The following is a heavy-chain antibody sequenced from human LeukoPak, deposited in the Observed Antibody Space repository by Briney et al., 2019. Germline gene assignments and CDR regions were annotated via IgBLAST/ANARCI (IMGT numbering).Heavy chain of an antibody. J-gene: IGHJ3*02. CDR3: ARVEMATRAFDI. D-gene: IGHD5-24*01. Sequence: EASVKVSCKASGYTFTSYGISWVRQAPGQGLEWMGGIIPIFGTANYAQKFQGRVTITADKSTSTAYMELSSLRSGDTAVYYCARVEMATRAFDIWGQGTMVTVSS. CDR1: GYTFTSYG. CDR2: IIPIFGTA. V-gene: IGHV1-69*06.